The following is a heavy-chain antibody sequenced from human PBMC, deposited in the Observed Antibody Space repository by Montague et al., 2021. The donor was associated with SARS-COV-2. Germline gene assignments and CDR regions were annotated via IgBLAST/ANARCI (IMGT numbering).Heavy chain of an antibody. CDR3: ACARPVRGTSRHFEWLTSDAIDI. J-gene: IGHJ3*02. CDR1: RGSFSGFF. CDR2: ITIDGKT. V-gene: IGHV4-34*01. D-gene: IGHD5-12*01. Sequence: SETLSLTCAVYRGSFSGFFWTWIRLPPGPGLERIGEITIDGKTNYSPSPTPRVAVSVDKSKTQIPLALRSVTAADTAVYYCACARPVRGTSRHFEWLTSDAIDIWGQGTLVTVSS.